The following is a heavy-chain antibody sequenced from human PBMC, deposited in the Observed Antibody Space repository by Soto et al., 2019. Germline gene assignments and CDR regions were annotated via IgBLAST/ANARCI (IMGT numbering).Heavy chain of an antibody. D-gene: IGHD6-19*01. CDR1: GASISSSSFY. J-gene: IGHJ6*02. CDR2: IYYDGST. CDR3: ARPTRQWLGLRYYYGMDV. Sequence: PSETLSLTCTVSGASISSSSFYWGWIRQPPGKGLESIANIYYDGSTYYNPSLKSRVTISFDTSKNQFSLKLSSVTAADTAVYYCARPTRQWLGLRYYYGMDVWGQGTTVTVSS. V-gene: IGHV4-39*01.